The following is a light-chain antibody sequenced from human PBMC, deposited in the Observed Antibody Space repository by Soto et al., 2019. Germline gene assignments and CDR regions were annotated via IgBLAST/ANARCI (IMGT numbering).Light chain of an antibody. CDR3: QHYRNSPLT. V-gene: IGKV3-20*01. Sequence: EIVLTQSPGTLSLSPGERATLSCRASQSVSNNYLAWYQQKPDQAPRLLIYGASSRATGIPDRFSGSGSGTDFTLTISSLEPEDVAVYYCQHYRNSPLTFGGGTKVDIK. J-gene: IGKJ4*01. CDR2: GAS. CDR1: QSVSNNY.